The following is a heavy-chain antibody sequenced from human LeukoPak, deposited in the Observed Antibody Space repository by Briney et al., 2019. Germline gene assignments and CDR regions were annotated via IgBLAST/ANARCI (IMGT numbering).Heavy chain of an antibody. CDR3: ARQGVELRLGESSMDYFDY. J-gene: IGHJ4*02. CDR1: GGSISSSSYY. Sequence: SETLSLTCTVSGGSISSSSYYWGWIRQPPGKGLEWIGSIYYSGSTYYNPSLKSRVTISVDTSKNQFSLKLSSVTAADTAVYYCARQGVELRLGESSMDYFDYWGQGTLVTVSS. D-gene: IGHD3-16*02. V-gene: IGHV4-39*07. CDR2: IYYSGST.